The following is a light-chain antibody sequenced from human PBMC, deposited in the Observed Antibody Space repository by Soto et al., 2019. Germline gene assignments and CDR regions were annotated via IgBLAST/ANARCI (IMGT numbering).Light chain of an antibody. J-gene: IGLJ1*01. CDR2: KVN. CDR1: RSDIGDSNF. V-gene: IGLV2-14*01. CDR3: ASFRSGTILV. Sequence: QSALTQPASVSGSPGQSVTISCTGPRSDIGDSNFISWYQHSPGKAPRLLIYKVNNRPSGVSRRFSGSKAGNTASLTISGLLDDDEADYFCASFRSGTILVFGSGTKLTVL.